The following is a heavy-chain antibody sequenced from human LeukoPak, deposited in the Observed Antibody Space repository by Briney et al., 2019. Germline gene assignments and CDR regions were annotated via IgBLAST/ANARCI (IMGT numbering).Heavy chain of an antibody. Sequence: SETLSLTCTVSGGSISSYYWSWIRQPPGKGLEWIGYIYYSGSTNYNPPLKSRVTISVDTSKNQFSLKLSSVTAADTAVYYCARFGPDTAMVMVTRHFDYWGQGTLVTVSS. CDR1: GGSISSYY. CDR3: ARFGPDTAMVMVTRHFDY. J-gene: IGHJ4*02. D-gene: IGHD5-18*01. V-gene: IGHV4-59*01. CDR2: IYYSGST.